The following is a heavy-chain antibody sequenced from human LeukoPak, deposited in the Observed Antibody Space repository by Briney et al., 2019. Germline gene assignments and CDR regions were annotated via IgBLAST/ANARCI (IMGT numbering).Heavy chain of an antibody. D-gene: IGHD4-23*01. CDR2: ISYSGST. CDR3: ARSPYYGSNSRGPFDI. CDR1: GGSISTYY. Sequence: SETLSLTSTVSGGSISTYYWSWIRQPPGKGPEWIGYISYSGSTHYNPSLSSLVTITLDTSKNQFSLRLSSVTAADTAVYYCARSPYYGSNSRGPFDIWGQGTMVTVSS. J-gene: IGHJ3*02. V-gene: IGHV4-59*08.